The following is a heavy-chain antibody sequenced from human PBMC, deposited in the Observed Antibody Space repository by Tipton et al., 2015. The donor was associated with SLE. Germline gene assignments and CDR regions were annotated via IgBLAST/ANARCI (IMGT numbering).Heavy chain of an antibody. CDR1: GFSISDYY. CDR2: ISNNGKTI. J-gene: IGHJ6*02. CDR3: ARAPTISVAGTTDPFGMDV. D-gene: IGHD6-19*01. V-gene: IGHV3-11*04. Sequence: GSLRLSCAASGFSISDYYMNWIRQAPGKGLEWVSYISNNGKTIYYGDSVQGRFTISRDNAKNSLFLQMRSLRVEDTGIYYCARAPTISVAGTTDPFGMDVWGPGTRVTVSS.